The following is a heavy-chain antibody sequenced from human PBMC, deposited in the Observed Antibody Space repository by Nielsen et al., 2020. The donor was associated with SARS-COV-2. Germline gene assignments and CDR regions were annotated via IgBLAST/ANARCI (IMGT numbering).Heavy chain of an antibody. V-gene: IGHV3-48*02. J-gene: IGHJ4*02. CDR1: GFTFSTYT. Sequence: GESLKISCAASGFTFSTYTMNWVRQAPGKGLEWVSYIASSDKTTYYADSVKGRFTVSRDNAKNSLYLQMSSLRDEDTAVYYFARGMYGMGSSVFDYWGQGTLVTVSS. D-gene: IGHD3-10*01. CDR3: ARGMYGMGSSVFDY. CDR2: IASSDKTT.